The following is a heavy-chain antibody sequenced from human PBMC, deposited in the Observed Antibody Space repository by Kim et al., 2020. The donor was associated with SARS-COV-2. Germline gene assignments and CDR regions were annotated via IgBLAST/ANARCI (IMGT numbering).Heavy chain of an antibody. V-gene: IGHV4-59*01. J-gene: IGHJ4*02. CDR2: IYYSGST. D-gene: IGHD3-22*01. Sequence: SETLSLTCTVSGGSISSYYWSWIRQPPGKGLEWIGYIYYSGSTNYNPSLKRRVTISVDTSKNQFSLKLSSVTAADTAVYYCARDPRYYYDSSGYFDYWGQGTLVTVSS. CDR3: ARDPRYYYDSSGYFDY. CDR1: GGSISSYY.